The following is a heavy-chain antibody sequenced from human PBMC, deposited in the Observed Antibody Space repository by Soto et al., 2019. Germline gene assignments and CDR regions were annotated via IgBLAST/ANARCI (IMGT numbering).Heavy chain of an antibody. J-gene: IGHJ6*02. Sequence: PSETLSLTCTVSGDSVSSTNYYWSWIRQPPGKALELIGYIYYSGSTNYNPSLKSRGTISVDTSKNQFSLRLSSVTAAATAVYYCARDRDPSGSYAYYYYGMDVWGQGTTVTVSS. CDR1: GDSVSSTNYY. CDR3: ARDRDPSGSYAYYYYGMDV. CDR2: IYYSGST. D-gene: IGHD1-26*01. V-gene: IGHV4-61*01.